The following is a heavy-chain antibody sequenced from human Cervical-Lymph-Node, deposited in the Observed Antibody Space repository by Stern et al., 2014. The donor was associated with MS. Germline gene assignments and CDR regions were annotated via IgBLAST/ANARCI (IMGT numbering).Heavy chain of an antibody. CDR1: GFTFSTYG. D-gene: IGHD2-2*01. V-gene: IGHV3-33*01. CDR3: AREAPVEPAATDAFDI. Sequence: VQLVESGGGVVQPGRSLRLSCAASGFTFSTYGMHWVRQAPGKGLEWVAVIWSDGTNSLYADSVKGRFTISRDNSKTTLYLQMNTLRTEDTAVYYCAREAPVEPAATDAFDIWGRGTMVAVSS. J-gene: IGHJ3*02. CDR2: IWSDGTNS.